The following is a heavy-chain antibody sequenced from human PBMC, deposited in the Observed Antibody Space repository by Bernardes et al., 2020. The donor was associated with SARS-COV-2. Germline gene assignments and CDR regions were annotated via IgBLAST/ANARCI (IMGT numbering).Heavy chain of an antibody. CDR2: INSDGRTT. J-gene: IGHJ4*02. CDR3: ARRVSGDGYYYFDY. V-gene: IGHV3-74*01. D-gene: IGHD5-12*01. CDR1: GFSFGISW. Sequence: GGSLRLSCAASGFSFGISWMHWVRQVPGKGLVWVSRINSDGRTTSYADSVKGRFTISRDNAKNTLYLQMNSLRAEDTAVYYCARRVSGDGYYYFDYWGQGTLVTVSS.